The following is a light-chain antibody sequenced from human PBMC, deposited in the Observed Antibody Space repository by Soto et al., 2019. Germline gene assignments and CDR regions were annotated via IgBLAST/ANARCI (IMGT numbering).Light chain of an antibody. V-gene: IGLV2-14*01. Sequence: QSALTQPASVSGSPGQSITISCTGTSSDIHDYKFVSWYQQHPGKAPKLIIYEVTRRPSGVSDRFPGSKSGNMASLTISGLQAEDEADYYCTSYARSGYVFGTGTKLTVL. J-gene: IGLJ1*01. CDR2: EVT. CDR3: TSYARSGYV. CDR1: SSDIHDYKF.